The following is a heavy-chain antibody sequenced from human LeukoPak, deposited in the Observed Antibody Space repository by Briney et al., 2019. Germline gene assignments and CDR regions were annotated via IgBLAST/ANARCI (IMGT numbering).Heavy chain of an antibody. CDR2: IYYSGST. Sequence: SETLSLTCTVSGDSVSSGSYYWNRIRQPPGKGLEWIGYIYYSGSTNYNPSLKSRVTISVDTSKNQFSLKLSSVTAADTAVYYCARGRGSSGDFDYWGQGTLVTVSS. CDR3: ARGRGSSGDFDY. V-gene: IGHV4-61*01. J-gene: IGHJ4*02. D-gene: IGHD1-26*01. CDR1: GDSVSSGSYY.